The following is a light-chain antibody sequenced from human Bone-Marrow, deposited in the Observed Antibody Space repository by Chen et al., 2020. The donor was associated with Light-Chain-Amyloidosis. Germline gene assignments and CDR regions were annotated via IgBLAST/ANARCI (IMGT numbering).Light chain of an antibody. V-gene: IGLV3-25*03. CDR2: RDT. J-gene: IGLJ2*01. Sequence: SYELTQPPSVSVSPGQTARITCSGDDLPTKYAYWYQQKPGQAPVLVIHRDTERPSGISERFSGSSSWTTGTLNISGVQAEDEADYHCQSADSSGTYEVIFGGGTKLTVL. CDR1: DLPTKY. CDR3: QSADSSGTYEVI.